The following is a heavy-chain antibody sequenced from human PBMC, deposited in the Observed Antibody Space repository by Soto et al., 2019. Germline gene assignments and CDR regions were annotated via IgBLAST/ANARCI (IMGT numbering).Heavy chain of an antibody. CDR3: ARGQFYSGSGNFNNLEFDS. Sequence: SETMSLTCAVSGGSIGGVGYAWSWIRQPPVGGLLAIGYIYHSWTFLKGPSLNTLVTMSLDMSNNQFSLTLHSMTAADTAVYQCARGQFYSGSGNFNNLEFDSWGKGIRVTVSS. V-gene: IGHV4-30-2*01. CDR1: GGSIGGVGYA. D-gene: IGHD3-10*01. CDR2: IYHSWTF. J-gene: IGHJ5*01.